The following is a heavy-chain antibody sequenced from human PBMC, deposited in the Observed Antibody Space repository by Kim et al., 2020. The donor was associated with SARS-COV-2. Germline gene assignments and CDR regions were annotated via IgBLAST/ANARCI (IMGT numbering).Heavy chain of an antibody. V-gene: IGHV7-4-1*02. D-gene: IGHD3-9*01. Sequence: ASVKVSCKASGYTFTSYAMNWVRQAPGQGLEWMGWINTNTGNPTYAQGFTGRFVFSLDTSVSTAYLQISSLKAEDTAVYYCAREEYGYDILTGYYPYYYYGMDVWGQETTVTVSS. J-gene: IGHJ6*02. CDR1: GYTFTSYA. CDR2: INTNTGNP. CDR3: AREEYGYDILTGYYPYYYYGMDV.